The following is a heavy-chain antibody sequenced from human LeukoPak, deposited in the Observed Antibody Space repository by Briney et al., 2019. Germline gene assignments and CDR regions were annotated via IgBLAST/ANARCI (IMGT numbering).Heavy chain of an antibody. J-gene: IGHJ6*02. V-gene: IGHV1-2*02. Sequence: ASVKVSCEASGYTLRDYYIYWVRQAPGQGLEWLGWLNPHGGGTNYAQKFQGRVTLTSDTSISTAYMELTPLTSDDTAIDYCSRGLRIINGLDVWGQGTKVIVSS. CDR1: GYTLRDYY. D-gene: IGHD2-15*01. CDR3: SRGLRIINGLDV. CDR2: LNPHGGGT.